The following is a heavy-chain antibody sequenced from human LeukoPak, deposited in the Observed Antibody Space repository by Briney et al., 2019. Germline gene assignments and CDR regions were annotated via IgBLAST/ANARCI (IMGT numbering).Heavy chain of an antibody. D-gene: IGHD6-19*01. Sequence: GGSLRLSCAASGFTFSSYAMSWVRQAPGKGLEWVSAISGSGGSTYYADSVKGRFTISRDNSKNTLYLQMNSLRAEDTAVYYCANRGSGWFHFDNWGQGTLVTVSS. CDR3: ANRGSGWFHFDN. CDR2: ISGSGGST. V-gene: IGHV3-23*01. CDR1: GFTFSSYA. J-gene: IGHJ4*02.